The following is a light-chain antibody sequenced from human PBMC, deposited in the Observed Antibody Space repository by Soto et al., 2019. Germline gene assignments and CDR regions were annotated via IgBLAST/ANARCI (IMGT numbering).Light chain of an antibody. CDR3: QQYGSSGT. CDR2: GAS. Sequence: EIVLTQSPGTLSLSPGERATLSCRASQSVSNYYLAWYQQKPGQAPRLLIYGASNRATGIPDRFSGSGSGTDFTLTISRLEPEDFAVYYCQQYGSSGTFGQGTKVDLK. V-gene: IGKV3-20*01. CDR1: QSVSNYY. J-gene: IGKJ1*01.